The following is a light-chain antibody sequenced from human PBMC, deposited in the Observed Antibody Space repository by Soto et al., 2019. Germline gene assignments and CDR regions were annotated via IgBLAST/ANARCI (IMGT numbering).Light chain of an antibody. Sequence: EIVMTQSPVTLSVSPGGRATLSCRASQSVSGNLAWYQQKPGQAPRLLIYGVSARATGIPARFSGSGSGTEFTLTISSLQPDDFATYYCQQYNSYSRTFGQGTKVDI. J-gene: IGKJ1*01. CDR1: QSVSGN. V-gene: IGKV3-15*01. CDR3: QQYNSYSRT. CDR2: GVS.